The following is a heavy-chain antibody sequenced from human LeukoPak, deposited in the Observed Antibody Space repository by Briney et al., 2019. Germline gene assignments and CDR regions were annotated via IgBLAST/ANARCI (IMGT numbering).Heavy chain of an antibody. CDR1: GFTFSSYG. CDR3: AKSEYQLSFPRPDY. Sequence: GRSLRLSCAASGFTFSSYGMHWVRQAPDKGLEWVAVISYDGSNKYYADSVKGRFTISRDNSKNTMYLQMNSLRAEDTAVYYCAKSEYQLSFPRPDYWGQGTLVTVSS. V-gene: IGHV3-30*18. CDR2: ISYDGSNK. D-gene: IGHD2-2*01. J-gene: IGHJ4*02.